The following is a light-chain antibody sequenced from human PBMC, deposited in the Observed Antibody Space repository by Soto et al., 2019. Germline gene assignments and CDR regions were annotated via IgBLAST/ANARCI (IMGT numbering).Light chain of an antibody. Sequence: DIQMTQSPSTLSASVGDRVTITCRASQSISSWLAWYQQRPGRAPEVLIYDASSLESGVPSRFSGSGSGTKFTLTISSLQPDDFATYYCQQYKSYPVTFGGGTKV. CDR3: QQYKSYPVT. CDR1: QSISSW. CDR2: DAS. V-gene: IGKV1-5*01. J-gene: IGKJ4*01.